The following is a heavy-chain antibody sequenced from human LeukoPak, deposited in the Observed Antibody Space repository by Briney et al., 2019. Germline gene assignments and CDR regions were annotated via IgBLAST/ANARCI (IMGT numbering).Heavy chain of an antibody. D-gene: IGHD5-18*01. V-gene: IGHV3-33*01. CDR3: ARERGYSYGTSEYYFDY. CDR2: IWYDGSNK. J-gene: IGHJ4*02. Sequence: GALRLSCAASGFTFSSYGMHWVRQAPGKGLEWVAVIWYDGSNKYYADSVKGRFTISRDNSKNTLYLQMNSLRVEDTAVYYCARERGYSYGTSEYYFDYWGPGTLVTVSS. CDR1: GFTFSSYG.